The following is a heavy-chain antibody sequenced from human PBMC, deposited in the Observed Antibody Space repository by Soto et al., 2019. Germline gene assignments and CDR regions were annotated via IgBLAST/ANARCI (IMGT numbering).Heavy chain of an antibody. J-gene: IGHJ6*02. V-gene: IGHV3-23*01. Sequence: PGGSLRLSSAASGFTFSSYAMSWVRQAPGKGLEWVSAISGSGGSTYYADSVKGRFTISRDNSKNTLYLQMNSLRAEDTAVYYCAKLDYDILTGYYYYGMDVWGQGTTVTVSS. CDR3: AKLDYDILTGYYYYGMDV. CDR2: ISGSGGST. D-gene: IGHD3-9*01. CDR1: GFTFSSYA.